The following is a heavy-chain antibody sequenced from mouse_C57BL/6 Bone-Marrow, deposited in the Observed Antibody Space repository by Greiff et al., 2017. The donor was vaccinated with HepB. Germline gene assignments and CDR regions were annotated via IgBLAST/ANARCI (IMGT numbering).Heavy chain of an antibody. CDR2: INPYNGGT. CDR1: GYTFTDYY. J-gene: IGHJ3*01. V-gene: IGHV1-19*01. CDR3: ARGGDGYLLAY. Sequence: VQLKESGPVLVKPGASVKMSCKASGYTFTDYYMNWVKQSHGKSLEWIGVINPYNGGTSYNQKFKGKATLTVDKSSSTAYMELNSLTSEDSAVYYCARGGDGYLLAYWGQGTLVTVSA. D-gene: IGHD2-3*01.